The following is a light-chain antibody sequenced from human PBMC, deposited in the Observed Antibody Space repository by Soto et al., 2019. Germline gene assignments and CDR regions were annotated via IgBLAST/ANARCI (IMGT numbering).Light chain of an antibody. CDR3: QQYGGSTRT. J-gene: IGKJ1*01. CDR1: RSVTTQ. V-gene: IGKV3-20*01. CDR2: GAS. Sequence: IVLTQSPGTLSLSPGERATLSCRASRSVTTQLAWYQQKPGQAPRLIIHGASSRATGVPDRITGSGSGTDFTLSISRLEPEDFAVYYCQQYGGSTRTFGKGTKVEIK.